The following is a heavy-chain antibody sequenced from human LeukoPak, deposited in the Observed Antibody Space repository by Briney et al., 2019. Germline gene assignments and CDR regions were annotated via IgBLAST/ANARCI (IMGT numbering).Heavy chain of an antibody. Sequence: PGGSLRLSCAASGFTFSSYWMNGVRQAPGKGLEWVANIKQDGSEKYYVDSVKGRFTISRDNAKNSLYLQMNSLRAEDTAVYYCARSRTMVVSNAFDIWGQGTMVTVSS. V-gene: IGHV3-7*01. D-gene: IGHD2-8*02. J-gene: IGHJ3*02. CDR1: GFTFSSYW. CDR2: IKQDGSEK. CDR3: ARSRTMVVSNAFDI.